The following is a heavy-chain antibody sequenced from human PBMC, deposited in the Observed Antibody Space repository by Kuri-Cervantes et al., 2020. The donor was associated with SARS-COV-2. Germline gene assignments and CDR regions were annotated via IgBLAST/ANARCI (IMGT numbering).Heavy chain of an antibody. J-gene: IGHJ3*02. V-gene: IGHV1-69*13. CDR1: GGTFSSYA. Sequence: SVKVSCKASGGTFSSYAISWVRQAPGQELEWMGGIIPIFGTANYAQKFQGRVTITADESTSTAYMELSSLRSEDTAVYYCAKDDSSGWRLDAFDIWGQGTMVTVSS. CDR2: IIPIFGTA. CDR3: AKDDSSGWRLDAFDI. D-gene: IGHD6-19*01.